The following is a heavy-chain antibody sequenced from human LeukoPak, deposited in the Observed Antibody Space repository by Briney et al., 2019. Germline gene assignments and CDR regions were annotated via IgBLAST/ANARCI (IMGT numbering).Heavy chain of an antibody. CDR2: INPNSGGT. CDR3: AAGYSSSWSSFDY. D-gene: IGHD6-13*01. J-gene: IGHJ4*02. Sequence: ASVKVSCKASGYTFTGYYMHWVRQAPGQGLEWMGWINPNSGGTNYAQKFQGRVTMTRDTSISTAYMELSRLRSDDTAVYYCAAGYSSSWSSFDYWSQGTLVTVSS. CDR1: GYTFTGYY. V-gene: IGHV1-2*02.